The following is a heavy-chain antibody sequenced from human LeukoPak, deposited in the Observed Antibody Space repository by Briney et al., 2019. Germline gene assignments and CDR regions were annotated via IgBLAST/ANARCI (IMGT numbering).Heavy chain of an antibody. Sequence: PGGSLRLSCAASGFTFSSYWMSWVRQAPGKGLEWVANIKQDGSEKYYVDSVKGRFTISRDNAKNSLYLQMNSVRAEDTAVYYCARGHPTFDWLGSLAFDIWGQGTMVTVSS. CDR2: IKQDGSEK. V-gene: IGHV3-7*01. CDR1: GFTFSSYW. J-gene: IGHJ3*02. CDR3: ARGHPTFDWLGSLAFDI. D-gene: IGHD3-9*01.